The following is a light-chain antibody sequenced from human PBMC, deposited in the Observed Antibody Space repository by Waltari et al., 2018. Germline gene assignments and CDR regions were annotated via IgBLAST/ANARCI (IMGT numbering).Light chain of an antibody. J-gene: IGKJ1*01. CDR1: QSISKY. CDR2: HAS. CDR3: QHYESLPVT. Sequence: DIVLTQSPGTLSLSPGERATLSCRASQSISKYLAWYHQKPGQAPRPLIYHASSRAAGIPDRFSGSGSGTDFSLSFSILEPEDFAVYYGQHYESLPVTFGQGTKVEIK. V-gene: IGKV3-20*01.